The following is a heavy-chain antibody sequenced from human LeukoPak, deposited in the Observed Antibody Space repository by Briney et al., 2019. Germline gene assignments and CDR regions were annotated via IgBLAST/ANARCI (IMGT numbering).Heavy chain of an antibody. CDR2: VSWNSGSI. Sequence: GRSLRLSCAASGFTFDDYAMPWVRQAPGKGLEWVSGVSWNSGSIGYADSVKGRFTISRDNAKNSLYLQMNSLRAEDTALYYCAKVGGNSGLDYWGQGTLVTVSS. D-gene: IGHD2-21*02. CDR3: AKVGGNSGLDY. CDR1: GFTFDDYA. J-gene: IGHJ4*02. V-gene: IGHV3-9*01.